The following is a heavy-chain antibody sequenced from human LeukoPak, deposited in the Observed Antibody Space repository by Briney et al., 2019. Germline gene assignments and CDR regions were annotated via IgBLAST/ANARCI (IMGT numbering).Heavy chain of an antibody. CDR1: GFTFSSYE. CDR2: ISSSGSTI. D-gene: IGHD3-9*01. CDR3: AKQGRDWLRDYYYYMDV. J-gene: IGHJ6*03. V-gene: IGHV3-48*03. Sequence: GGSLRLSCAASGFTFSSYEMSWVRQAPGKGLEWVSFISSSGSTIYYADSVKGRFTISRDNAKNSLYLQMNSLRAEDAAVYYCAKQGRDWLRDYYYYMDVWGKGTTVTISS.